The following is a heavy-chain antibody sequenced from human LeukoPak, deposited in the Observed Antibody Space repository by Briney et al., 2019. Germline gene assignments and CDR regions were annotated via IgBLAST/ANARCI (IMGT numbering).Heavy chain of an antibody. J-gene: IGHJ6*02. CDR2: ISYDGSNK. V-gene: IGHV3-30*18. CDR1: GFTFSSYG. D-gene: IGHD5-12*01. CDR3: AKDRVDIVATINYYGMDV. Sequence: PGRSLRLSCAASGFTFSSYGMHWVRQAPGKGLEWVAVISYDGSNKYYADSVKGRFTISRDNSKNTLYLQMNSLRAEDTAVYYCAKDRVDIVATINYYGMDVRGQGTTVTVSS.